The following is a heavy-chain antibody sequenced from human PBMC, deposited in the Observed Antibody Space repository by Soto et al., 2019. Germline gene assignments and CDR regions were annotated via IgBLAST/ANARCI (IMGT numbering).Heavy chain of an antibody. CDR2: VNPSRGHT. D-gene: IGHD2-21*02. J-gene: IGHJ4*02. CDR3: ARGGHVVVVTAALDY. CDR1: GDTFTDYY. Sequence: QVQLMQSGAEVKKPGASVKVSCKASGDTFTDYYIHWVRQAPGQGLEWMGTVNPSRGHTTYAQHFLGRVTMTRDTYTSTLYMELTSLTSDDTAIYYCARGGHVVVVTAALDYWGQGTLVTVSS. V-gene: IGHV1-46*01.